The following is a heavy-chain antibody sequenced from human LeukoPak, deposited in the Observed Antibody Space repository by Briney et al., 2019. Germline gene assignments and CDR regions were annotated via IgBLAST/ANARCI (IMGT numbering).Heavy chain of an antibody. CDR1: GFPFDDYA. CDR3: AKDKGSGSYYNLGYFDS. J-gene: IGHJ4*02. Sequence: GRSLRLSCAASGFPFDDYAMHWVRLAPGKGLEWVSGISWNSGSIVYADSVRGRFTISRDNAKNSLYLQINSLRVEDTAFYYCAKDKGSGSYYNLGYFDSWGQGMLVTVSS. D-gene: IGHD3-10*01. V-gene: IGHV3-9*01. CDR2: ISWNSGSI.